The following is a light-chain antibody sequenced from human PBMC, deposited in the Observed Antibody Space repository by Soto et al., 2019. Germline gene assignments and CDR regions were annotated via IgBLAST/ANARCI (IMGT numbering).Light chain of an antibody. J-gene: IGLJ2*01. CDR1: SSDVGGYNY. V-gene: IGLV2-14*01. CDR2: DVS. Sequence: QSVLTQPASVSGSPGQSITISCSGTSSDVGGYNYVSWYQQHPGKAPKLMIYDVSNRPSGVSNRFSGSKSGNTASLTISGLQAEDEADYYCSSSTSSSTLVFGGGTKVTVL. CDR3: SSSTSSSTLV.